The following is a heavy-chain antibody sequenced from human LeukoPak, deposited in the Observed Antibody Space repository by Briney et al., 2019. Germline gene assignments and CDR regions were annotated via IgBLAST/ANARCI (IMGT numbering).Heavy chain of an antibody. V-gene: IGHV3-23*01. CDR1: GFTFSNYA. D-gene: IGHD1-26*01. CDR2: ISGSGGDT. CDR3: AKDNSGNFLSPFDY. J-gene: IGHJ4*02. Sequence: GGSLRLSCAASGFTFSNYAMTWVRQSPGKGLEWVSTISGSGGDTYYADSVKGRFTMSRDNSKNTLDLQMSSLRAEDTAIYYCAKDNSGNFLSPFDYWGQGTLVAVSS.